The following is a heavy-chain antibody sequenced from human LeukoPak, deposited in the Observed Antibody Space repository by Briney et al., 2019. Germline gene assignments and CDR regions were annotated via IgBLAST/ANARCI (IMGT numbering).Heavy chain of an antibody. D-gene: IGHD6-13*01. Sequence: SETLSLTCTDSGGSISSYYWSWIRQPAGKGLEWIGRIYTSGSTNYSPSLKSRVTMSVDTSKNQFSLKLSSVTAADTAVYYCARDRLPVAAAGNRFFNWFDPWGQGTLVTVSS. CDR3: ARDRLPVAAAGNRFFNWFDP. CDR2: IYTSGST. CDR1: GGSISSYY. J-gene: IGHJ5*02. V-gene: IGHV4-4*07.